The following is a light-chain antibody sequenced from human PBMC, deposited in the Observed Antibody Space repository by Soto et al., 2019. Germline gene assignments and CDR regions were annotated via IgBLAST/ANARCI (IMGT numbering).Light chain of an antibody. CDR3: QQYGGSTRT. J-gene: IGKJ1*01. CDR1: QSVTTQ. Sequence: EIVLTQSPGTLSLSPGDRATLSCRASQSVTTQLAWYQQKPGQAPRLIIHGASSRATGVPDRITGSGSGTDFTLSISRLEPEDFAVYYCQQYGGSTRTFGQGPRWIS. CDR2: GAS. V-gene: IGKV3-20*01.